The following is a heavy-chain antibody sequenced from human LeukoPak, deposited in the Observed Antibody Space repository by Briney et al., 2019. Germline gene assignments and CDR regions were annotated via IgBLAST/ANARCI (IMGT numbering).Heavy chain of an antibody. CDR1: RFTFSSYG. V-gene: IGHV3-30*02. CDR2: IQYDGSNE. D-gene: IGHD2-8*01. Sequence: SLRLSXAASRFTFSSYGMHWVRQAPGKGLEWVAYIQYDGSNEQYADSVKGRFSISRDSSKNILYLQMNSLRAEDTAVYYCAKDRCSNGVGCYYYYMDVWGKGTTVTISS. CDR3: AKDRCSNGVGCYYYYMDV. J-gene: IGHJ6*03.